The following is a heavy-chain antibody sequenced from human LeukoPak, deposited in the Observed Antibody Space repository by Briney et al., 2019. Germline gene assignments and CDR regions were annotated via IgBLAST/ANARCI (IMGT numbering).Heavy chain of an antibody. D-gene: IGHD6-19*01. Sequence: GGSLRLSCAASGFTVSSNYMSWVRQAPGKGLEWVSVIYSGGSTYYAGSVKGRFTISRDNSKNTLYLQMNSLRAEDTAVYYCARDSSVAALDYWGQGTLVTVSS. V-gene: IGHV3-66*01. J-gene: IGHJ4*02. CDR2: IYSGGST. CDR1: GFTVSSNY. CDR3: ARDSSVAALDY.